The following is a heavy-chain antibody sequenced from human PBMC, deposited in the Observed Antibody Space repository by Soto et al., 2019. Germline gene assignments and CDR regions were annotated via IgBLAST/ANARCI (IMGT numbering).Heavy chain of an antibody. CDR1: GASISGFY. J-gene: IGHJ5*02. CDR3: VRGGTKTLRDWFDP. D-gene: IGHD1-1*01. V-gene: IGHV4-4*07. CDR2: IYATGTT. Sequence: SETLSLTCTVSGASISGFYWSWIRKSAGKGLEWIGRIYATGTTDYNPSLKSRVMMSVDTSKKQFSLKLRSVTAADTAVYYCVRGGTKTLRDWFDPWGQG.